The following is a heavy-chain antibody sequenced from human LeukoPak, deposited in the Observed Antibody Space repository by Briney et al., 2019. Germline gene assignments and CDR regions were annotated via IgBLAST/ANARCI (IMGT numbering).Heavy chain of an antibody. Sequence: SQTLSLTCAISGDSVSSNSAAWNWIRQSPSRGLEWLGRTYYRSKWYNDYAVSVKSRITINPDTSKNQFSLQLNSVTPEDTAVYYCAREETPGYCSSTSCYVGDAFDIWGRGTMVTVSS. D-gene: IGHD2-2*01. CDR3: AREETPGYCSSTSCYVGDAFDI. J-gene: IGHJ3*02. V-gene: IGHV6-1*01. CDR2: TYYRSKWYN. CDR1: GDSVSSNSAA.